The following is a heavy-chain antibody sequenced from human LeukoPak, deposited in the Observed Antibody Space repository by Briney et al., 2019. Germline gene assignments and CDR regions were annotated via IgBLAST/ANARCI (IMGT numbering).Heavy chain of an antibody. CDR1: GGSFRGYY. CDR3: ARDGGLDLFYWYFDL. J-gene: IGHJ2*01. D-gene: IGHD6-19*01. Sequence: KPSETLSLTCAVYGGSFRGYYWSWIRQPPGKGLEWIGFMYYNGSAKYNPSLKSRVTISEDTSKNQLSLKLRSVTAADTAVYYCARDGGLDLFYWYFDLWGRGTLVTVSS. CDR2: MYYNGSA. V-gene: IGHV4-59*01.